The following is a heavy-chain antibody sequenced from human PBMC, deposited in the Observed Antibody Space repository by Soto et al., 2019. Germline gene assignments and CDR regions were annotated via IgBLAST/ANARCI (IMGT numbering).Heavy chain of an antibody. CDR1: GFTFSPSW. J-gene: IGHJ3*01. CDR2: IRNDGRTT. Sequence: EVQLVESGGGLVQPGGSLRLSCAASGFTFSPSWMHWVRQAPGKGMVWVSHIRNDGRTTSYADSVKGRFTTSRDNAKNTGYLQMNGLRAEDTAVYYCARDSAYAPVFRGQGTMVTVS. D-gene: IGHD2-2*01. V-gene: IGHV3-74*01. CDR3: ARDSAYAPVF.